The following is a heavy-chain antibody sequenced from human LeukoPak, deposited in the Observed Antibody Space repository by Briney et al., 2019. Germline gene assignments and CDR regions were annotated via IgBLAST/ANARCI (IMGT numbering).Heavy chain of an antibody. V-gene: IGHV4-39*07. CDR3: ARASGSSWYERRLHAYYYYMDV. CDR2: IDYSGST. D-gene: IGHD6-13*01. Sequence: SETLSLTCTVSGGSIISTTYYWGWIRQPPGEGLEWIGSIDYSGSTYYNPSLKSRVTISVDTSKNQFSLNLSCVNAADTAVYSCARASGSSWYERRLHAYYYYMDVWGKGTTVTVSS. CDR1: GGSIISTTYY. J-gene: IGHJ6*03.